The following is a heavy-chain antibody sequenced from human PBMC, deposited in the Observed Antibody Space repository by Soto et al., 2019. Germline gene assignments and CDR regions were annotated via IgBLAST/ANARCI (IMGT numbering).Heavy chain of an antibody. J-gene: IGHJ4*02. D-gene: IGHD2-8*02. Sequence: SETLSLTCTVSGDSISTYYWNWVRQPLGKGLEWIGSIYYLGRTNYNPSLRSRVTMSLDTSKNQISLNLNSATAADTAVYYCARDLVGLTHFDYWGQG. CDR3: ARDLVGLTHFDY. CDR2: IYYLGRT. CDR1: GDSISTYY. V-gene: IGHV4-59*01.